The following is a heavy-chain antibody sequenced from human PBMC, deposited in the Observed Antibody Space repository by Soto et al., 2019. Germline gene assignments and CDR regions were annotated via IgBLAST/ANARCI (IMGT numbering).Heavy chain of an antibody. CDR1: GDSSSRCKW. CDR2: IYHIGST. J-gene: IGHJ6*02. CDR3: ARVSGSYYYGMDV. D-gene: IGHD1-26*01. V-gene: IGHV4-4*02. Sequence: SVTRSLTRGVWGDSSSRCKWWCWVRQSPGKGLEGIGEIYHIGSTNNNPSLKSRVTISVDKSKNQCSLKLSSVIAADTAVYDCARVSGSYYYGMDVWGQGTTVTVSS.